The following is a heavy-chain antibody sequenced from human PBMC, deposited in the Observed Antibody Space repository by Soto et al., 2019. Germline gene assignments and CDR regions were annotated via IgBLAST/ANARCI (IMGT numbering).Heavy chain of an antibody. CDR2: IYYSGST. D-gene: IGHD3-3*01. V-gene: IGHV4-59*01. Sequence: QVQLQESGRGLVKPSETLSLTCTVSGGSISSYYWSWIRQPPGKGLEWIGYIYYSGSTNYNPSLKSRVTISVDTSKNQFSLKLSSVTAADTAVYYCARDLRFLEWNYMDVWGKGTTVTVSS. J-gene: IGHJ6*03. CDR1: GGSISSYY. CDR3: ARDLRFLEWNYMDV.